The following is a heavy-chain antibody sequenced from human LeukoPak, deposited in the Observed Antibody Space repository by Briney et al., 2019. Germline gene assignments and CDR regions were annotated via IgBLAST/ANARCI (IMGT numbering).Heavy chain of an antibody. CDR1: GFTFSNYA. D-gene: IGHD5-18*01. J-gene: IGHJ4*02. CDR3: AKGDTGMVRRYYFDY. CDR2: ISGSGGST. Sequence: GGSLRLSCAASGFTFSNYAMSWVRQAPGKGLEWVSVISGSGGSTYYADSVKGQFTIFRDNSKNTVYLQMNSLRADDTAVYYYAKGDTGMVRRYYFDYWGQGTLVTVSS. V-gene: IGHV3-23*01.